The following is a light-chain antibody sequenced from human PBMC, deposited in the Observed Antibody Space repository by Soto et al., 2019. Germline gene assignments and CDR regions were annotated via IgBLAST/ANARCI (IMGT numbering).Light chain of an antibody. Sequence: ILLAQSRSSLAAYVRHIATITSPATQGLSSYLAWYQQNPGKAPKLLIYAASTLQTGVPSRFSGSESGTDFTLTISSLQPEDFATYYCQQYNSYSEAFGQGTKV. CDR3: QQYNSYSEA. CDR1: QGLSSY. J-gene: IGKJ1*01. CDR2: AAS. V-gene: IGKV1-9*01.